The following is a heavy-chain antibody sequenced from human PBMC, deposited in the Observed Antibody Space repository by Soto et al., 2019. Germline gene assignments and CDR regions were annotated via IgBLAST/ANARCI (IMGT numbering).Heavy chain of an antibody. J-gene: IGHJ5*02. CDR3: AREPQGLWFGDSWFDP. V-gene: IGHV4-30-4*01. CDR2: IYYSGST. D-gene: IGHD3-10*01. Sequence: PSETLSLTCTVSGGSISSGDYYWSWIRQPLGKGLEWIGYIYYSGSTYYNPSLKRGVTISVDTSKNQFSLKLSSVTAADTAVYYCAREPQGLWFGDSWFDPWGQGTLVTVSS. CDR1: GGSISSGDYY.